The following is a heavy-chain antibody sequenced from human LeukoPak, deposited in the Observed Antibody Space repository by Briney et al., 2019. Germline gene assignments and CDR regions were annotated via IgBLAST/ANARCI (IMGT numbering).Heavy chain of an antibody. CDR2: IIPILGIA. D-gene: IGHD3-10*01. V-gene: IGHV1-69*04. Sequence: ASVKVSCKASGGTFSSYAISWVRQAPGQGLEWMGRIIPILGIANYAQKFQGRVTITADKSTSTAYMELSSLRSEDTAVYYCARANYGSGSYNNWFDPWGQGTLVTVSS. CDR3: ARANYGSGSYNNWFDP. J-gene: IGHJ5*02. CDR1: GGTFSSYA.